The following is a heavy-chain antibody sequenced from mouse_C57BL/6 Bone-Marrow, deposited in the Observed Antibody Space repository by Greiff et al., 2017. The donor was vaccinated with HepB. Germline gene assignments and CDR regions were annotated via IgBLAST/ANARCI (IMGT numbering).Heavy chain of an antibody. CDR1: GYTFTSYW. J-gene: IGHJ3*01. CDR2: IDPNSGGT. D-gene: IGHD2-4*01. Sequence: VQLKQPGAELVKPGASVKLSCKASGYTFTSYWMHWVKQRPGRGLEWIGRIDPNSGGTKYNEKFKSKATLTVDKPSSTAYMQLSSLTSEDSAVYYCARDFDYDAWFAYWGQGTLVTVSA. V-gene: IGHV1-72*01. CDR3: ARDFDYDAWFAY.